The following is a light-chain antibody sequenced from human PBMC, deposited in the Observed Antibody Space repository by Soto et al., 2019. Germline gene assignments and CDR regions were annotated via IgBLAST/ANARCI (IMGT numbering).Light chain of an antibody. CDR2: GNS. V-gene: IGLV1-40*01. CDR3: QSYDSSLSGYV. J-gene: IGLJ1*01. CDR1: SSNIGAGYD. Sequence: QSVLTQPPSVSGAPGQRVTISCTGSSSNIGAGYDVHWYQQLPGTAPKLLIYGNSNRPSGVPDRFSGSKSGTSASLAITGLQAEDEADYCCQSYDSSLSGYVFGTGTKETVL.